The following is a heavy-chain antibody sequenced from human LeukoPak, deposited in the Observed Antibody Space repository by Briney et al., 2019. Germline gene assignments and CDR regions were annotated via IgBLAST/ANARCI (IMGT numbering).Heavy chain of an antibody. J-gene: IGHJ4*02. D-gene: IGHD3-22*01. Sequence: ASVKVSCKASGYTFTSYYMHWVRQAPGQGLEWMGIINPRGGSTSYAQKFQGRVTMTRDMSTSTVYMELSSLRSEDTAVYYCARPTRPYDSSGYYPGYFDYWGQGTLVTVSS. CDR1: GYTFTSYY. V-gene: IGHV1-46*01. CDR3: ARPTRPYDSSGYYPGYFDY. CDR2: INPRGGST.